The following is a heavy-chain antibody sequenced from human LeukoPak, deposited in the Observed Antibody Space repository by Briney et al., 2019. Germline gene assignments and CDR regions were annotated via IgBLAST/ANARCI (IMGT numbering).Heavy chain of an antibody. V-gene: IGHV1-2*02. D-gene: IGHD3-3*01. Sequence: ASVKVSCKTSGYSFTDYYIHWVRQAPGQGLEGMGWINTKSGRTSSARKFQGRVTMTRDPSITTVYMDMAWLTSDDTAIYFCAREDFIDAGPYLIGPWGQGTLVTVSS. J-gene: IGHJ5*02. CDR2: INTKSGRT. CDR3: AREDFIDAGPYLIGP. CDR1: GYSFTDYY.